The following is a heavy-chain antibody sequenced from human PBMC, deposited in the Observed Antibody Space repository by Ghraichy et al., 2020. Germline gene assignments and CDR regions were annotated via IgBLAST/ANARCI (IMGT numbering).Heavy chain of an antibody. J-gene: IGHJ4*02. D-gene: IGHD3-9*01. CDR1: GFTFSSYG. CDR3: AKDSPPYYDILTGYVDY. Sequence: GGSLRLSCAASGFTFSSYGMHWVRQAPGKGLEWVAVISYDGSNKYYAASVKGRFTISRDNSKNTLYLQMNSLRAEDTAVYYCAKDSPPYYDILTGYVDYWGQGTLVTVSS. CDR2: ISYDGSNK. V-gene: IGHV3-30*18.